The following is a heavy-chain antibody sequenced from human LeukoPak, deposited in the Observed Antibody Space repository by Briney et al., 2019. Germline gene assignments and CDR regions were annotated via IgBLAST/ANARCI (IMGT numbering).Heavy chain of an antibody. CDR3: ARGRGCSGGSCYSWYYYYYMDV. CDR1: GGTFSSYA. D-gene: IGHD2-15*01. CDR2: IIPIFGTA. Sequence: ASVKVSCKASGGTFSSYAISWVRQAPGQGLEWMGGIIPIFGTANYAQKFQGRVTITTDESTSTAYMELRSLRSDDTAVYYCARGRGCSGGSCYSWYYYYYMDVWGKGTTVTVSS. V-gene: IGHV1-69*05. J-gene: IGHJ6*03.